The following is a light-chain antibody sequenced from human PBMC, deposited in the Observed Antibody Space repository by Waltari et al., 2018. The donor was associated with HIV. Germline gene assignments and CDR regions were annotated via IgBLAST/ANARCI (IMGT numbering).Light chain of an antibody. CDR2: SNN. J-gene: IGLJ3*02. V-gene: IGLV1-44*01. CDR1: SSSIGSNT. Sequence: QSVLTQAPSASGTPGQRVTISCSGSSSSIGSNTVNWYQQLPGTAPKLLIYSNNPRPSGVPDRFSGSKSGTSASLAISGLQSEDEADYYCSSWDDSLSGWVFGGGTKLTVL. CDR3: SSWDDSLSGWV.